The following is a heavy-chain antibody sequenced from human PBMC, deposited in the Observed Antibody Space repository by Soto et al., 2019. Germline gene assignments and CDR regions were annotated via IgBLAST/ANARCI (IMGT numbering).Heavy chain of an antibody. CDR2: IYPGDSDT. CDR3: ARLADYDSSGYNDY. D-gene: IGHD3-22*01. CDR1: GYSLTSYW. Sequence: LGESLKISCKGSGYSLTSYWIGWVRQMPGKGLEWMGIIYPGDSDTRYSPSFQGQVTISADKSISTAYLQWSSLKASDTAMYYCARLADYDSSGYNDYWGQGTLVTVSS. V-gene: IGHV5-51*01. J-gene: IGHJ4*02.